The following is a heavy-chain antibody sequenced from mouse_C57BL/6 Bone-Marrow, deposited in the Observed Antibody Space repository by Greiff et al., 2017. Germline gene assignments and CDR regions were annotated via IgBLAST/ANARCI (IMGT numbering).Heavy chain of an antibody. CDR1: GFTFSSYA. CDR3: ASAGSPYAMDY. J-gene: IGHJ4*01. D-gene: IGHD4-1*01. V-gene: IGHV5-4*03. Sequence: DVKLVESGGGLVKPGGSLKLSCAASGFTFSSYAMSWVRQTPEKRLEWVATISDGGSYTYYPDNVKGRFTISRDNATNNLYLQMSHLKSEDTSMYYCASAGSPYAMDYWGQGTSVTVSS. CDR2: ISDGGSYT.